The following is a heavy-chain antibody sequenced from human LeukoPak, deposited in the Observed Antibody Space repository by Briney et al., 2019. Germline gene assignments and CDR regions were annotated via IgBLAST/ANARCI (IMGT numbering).Heavy chain of an antibody. CDR3: AKATVYGDYNVDFDY. CDR2: ISVSGGST. CDR1: GFTFSNYA. Sequence: GGSLRLSCAASGFTFSNYAMSWVRQAPGKGLEWVSTISVSGGSTYYADSVKGRFTISRDNSKNTLYVQMNGLRAEDTAVYYCAKATVYGDYNVDFDYWGQGTLVTVSS. J-gene: IGHJ4*02. D-gene: IGHD4-17*01. V-gene: IGHV3-23*01.